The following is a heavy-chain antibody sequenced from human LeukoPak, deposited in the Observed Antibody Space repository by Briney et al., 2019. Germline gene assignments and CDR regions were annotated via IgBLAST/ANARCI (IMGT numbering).Heavy chain of an antibody. Sequence: PGGSLRLSCAASGFTFSSYAMSWVREAPGKGLEWVSAISGSGGSTYYADSVKGRFTLSRDNAKNTLYLQMNSLRAADTAVYYCAKDTLGYCSSTSCYWDYYYGMDVWGQGTTVTVSS. CDR3: AKDTLGYCSSTSCYWDYYYGMDV. D-gene: IGHD2-2*01. CDR2: ISGSGGST. CDR1: GFTFSSYA. V-gene: IGHV3-23*01. J-gene: IGHJ6*02.